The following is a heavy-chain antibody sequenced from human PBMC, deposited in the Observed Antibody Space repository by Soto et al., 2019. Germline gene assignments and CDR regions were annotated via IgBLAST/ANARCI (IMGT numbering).Heavy chain of an antibody. CDR2: ISSSSGSI. V-gene: IGHV3-21*01. Sequence: EVQLVESGGGLVKPGGSLRLSCAASGFTFSNYNMNWVRQAPGKGLEWVSSISSSSGSIYFADSVKGRFTISRDNTKNSLYLKMNSLRAEDTAVYYGARGHHCYSISCPDSYYYYYYLDVWGKGTMVTVSS. CDR3: ARGHHCYSISCPDSYYYYYYLDV. J-gene: IGHJ6*03. D-gene: IGHD6-13*01. CDR1: GFTFSNYN.